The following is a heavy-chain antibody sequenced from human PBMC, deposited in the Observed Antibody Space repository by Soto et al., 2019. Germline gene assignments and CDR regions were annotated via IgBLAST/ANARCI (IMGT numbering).Heavy chain of an antibody. CDR2: LSSSGSTT. CDR1: GFTFSSYE. D-gene: IGHD3-3*01. V-gene: IGHV3-48*03. J-gene: IGHJ6*02. Sequence: GGSLRLSCAASGFTFSSYEMNWVRQAPGKGLEWVSYLSSSGSTTYYADSVKGRFTISRDNSKNTLYLQMSSLRAEDTAVYYCARDSLLKSIPIYGYYYYAMDVWGQGTTVTVSS. CDR3: ARDSLLKSIPIYGYYYYAMDV.